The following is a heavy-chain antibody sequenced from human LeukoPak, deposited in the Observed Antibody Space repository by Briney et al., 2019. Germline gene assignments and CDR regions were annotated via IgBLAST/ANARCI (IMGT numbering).Heavy chain of an antibody. D-gene: IGHD6-13*01. Sequence: PGRSLRLSCAASGFTVSSNYMSWVRQAPGKGLEWVSVIYSGGSTYYADSVKGRFTISRDNSKNTLYLQMNSLRAEDTAVYYCARTAAAGTSDYYYYYMDVWGKGTTVTISS. V-gene: IGHV3-66*01. CDR2: IYSGGST. CDR1: GFTVSSNY. CDR3: ARTAAAGTSDYYYYYMDV. J-gene: IGHJ6*03.